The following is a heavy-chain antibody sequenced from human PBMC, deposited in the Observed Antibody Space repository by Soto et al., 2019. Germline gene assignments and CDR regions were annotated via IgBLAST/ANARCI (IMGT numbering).Heavy chain of an antibody. CDR1: GFTFTNSA. V-gene: IGHV1-58*01. Sequence: PSVKVSCKASGFTFTNSAVQWVRQAGGQRLEWIGWIVVGSGNTNYAQKFQERVTITRDMSTSTAYMELSSLRFEDTAVYYCAADKADSHGYGNYWGQGTLVTVSS. D-gene: IGHD5-18*01. CDR2: IVVGSGNT. CDR3: AADKADSHGYGNY. J-gene: IGHJ4*02.